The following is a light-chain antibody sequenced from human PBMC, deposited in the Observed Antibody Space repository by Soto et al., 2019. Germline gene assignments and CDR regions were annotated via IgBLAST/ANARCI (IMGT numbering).Light chain of an antibody. CDR1: QSVSSN. V-gene: IGKV3-15*01. CDR2: GAS. CDR3: QQYNNWPPYT. J-gene: IGKJ2*01. Sequence: EIVMTQSPVTLSVSPGERATLSCRASQSVSSNLAWYQQKCGQAPKLLIYGASTRATGIPARFSGNGSGTEFTLNISSLQSEDFAIYYCQQYNNWPPYTFGQGTKLEIK.